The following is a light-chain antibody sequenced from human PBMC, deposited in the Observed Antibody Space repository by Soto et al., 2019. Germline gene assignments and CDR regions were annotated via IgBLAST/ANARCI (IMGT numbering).Light chain of an antibody. J-gene: IGKJ2*03. CDR1: QSVGPN. CDR2: WGS. V-gene: IGKV3-15*01. CDR3: QQYENGPPYS. Sequence: TQSPATLSVSLGEEVSLSCRASQSVGPNLAWYQQRPGQAPRLLIHWGSTRANGVPARFRGSGRGTDVTLTISNLQSEDLAVYYCQQYENGPPYSFGQGTRLEIK.